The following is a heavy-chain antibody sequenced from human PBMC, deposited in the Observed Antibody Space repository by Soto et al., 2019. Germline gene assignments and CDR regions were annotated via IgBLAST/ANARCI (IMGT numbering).Heavy chain of an antibody. J-gene: IGHJ6*02. CDR3: ARWAGFSSATHYYYGMDV. Sequence: GGSLRLSCAASGFTFSSYDMHWVRQATGKGLEWVSAIGTAGDTYYPGSVKGRFTISRENAKNSLYLQMNSLRAEDTAVYYCARWAGFSSATHYYYGMDVWGQGTTVTVSS. CDR2: IGTAGDT. V-gene: IGHV3-13*01. CDR1: GFTFSSYD. D-gene: IGHD2-15*01.